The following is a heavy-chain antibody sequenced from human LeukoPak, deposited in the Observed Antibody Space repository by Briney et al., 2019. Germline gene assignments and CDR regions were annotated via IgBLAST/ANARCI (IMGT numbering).Heavy chain of an antibody. Sequence: SVKVSCKASGGTFSSYAISWVRQAPGQGLEWMGRIIPIFGIANYAQKFQGRVTITADKSTSTAYMELSSLRSEDTAVYYCASAHCSSTSCSRRLGWFDPWGQGTLVTVSS. CDR2: IIPIFGIA. CDR1: GGTFSSYA. V-gene: IGHV1-69*04. J-gene: IGHJ5*02. CDR3: ASAHCSSTSCSRRLGWFDP. D-gene: IGHD2-2*01.